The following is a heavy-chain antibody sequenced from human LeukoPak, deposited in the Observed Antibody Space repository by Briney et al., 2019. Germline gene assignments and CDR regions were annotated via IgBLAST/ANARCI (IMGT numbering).Heavy chain of an antibody. D-gene: IGHD2-15*01. J-gene: IGHJ6*03. V-gene: IGHV1-46*01. CDR2: INPSGGST. Sequence: ASVKVSCKASGYTFSSYYMNWVRQAPGQGLEWMGVINPSGGSTSYAQKFQGRVTMTRDTSTSTVYMELSSLRPEDTAVDYVLLSSTRPTRLHYYYRDLGQKEPRVTVSS. CDR1: GYTFSSYY. CDR3: LLSSTRPTRLHYYYRDL.